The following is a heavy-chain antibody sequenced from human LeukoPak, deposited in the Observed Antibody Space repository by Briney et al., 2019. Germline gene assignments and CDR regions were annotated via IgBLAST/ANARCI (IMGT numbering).Heavy chain of an antibody. Sequence: ASVTVSCKPSGGTFINYAISWVRQAPGQGLEWMGRIIPILGIANYAQKFQGRVTITADKSTSTAYMELSSLRSEDTAVYYCARTGLDSSGFDYWGQGTLVTVSS. CDR3: ARTGLDSSGFDY. CDR1: GGTFINYA. D-gene: IGHD3-22*01. J-gene: IGHJ4*02. CDR2: IIPILGIA. V-gene: IGHV1-69*04.